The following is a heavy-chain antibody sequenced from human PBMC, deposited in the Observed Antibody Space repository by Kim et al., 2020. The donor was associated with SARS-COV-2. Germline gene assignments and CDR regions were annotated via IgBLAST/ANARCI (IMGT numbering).Heavy chain of an antibody. Sequence: SVKVSCKASGGSFSTYAVSWVRQAPGPGLQWMGGIIPMFPTPNYAEQFEGRVTITADESTRTVYMELSSLTSEDTAIYFCARDLIQGFNYGAFDSWGQG. CDR2: IIPMFPTP. CDR3: ARDLIQGFNYGAFDS. CDR1: GGSFSTYA. D-gene: IGHD5-18*01. V-gene: IGHV1-69*13. J-gene: IGHJ4*02.